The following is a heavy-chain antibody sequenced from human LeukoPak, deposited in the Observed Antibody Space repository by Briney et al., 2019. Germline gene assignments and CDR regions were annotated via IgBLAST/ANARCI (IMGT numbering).Heavy chain of an antibody. CDR1: GGSISSSSYY. CDR2: IYYSGST. V-gene: IGHV4-39*07. J-gene: IGHJ4*02. D-gene: IGHD3-10*01. Sequence: SETLSLTCTVSGGSISSSSYYWGWIRQPPGKGLEWIGSIYYSGSTYYNPSLKSRVTISVGTSKNQFSLKLSSVTAADTAVYYCARAPPYYYGSGSYYFDYWGQGTLVTVSS. CDR3: ARAPPYYYGSGSYYFDY.